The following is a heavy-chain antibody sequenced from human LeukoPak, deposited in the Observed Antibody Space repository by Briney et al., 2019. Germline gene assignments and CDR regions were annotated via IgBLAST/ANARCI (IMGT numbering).Heavy chain of an antibody. V-gene: IGHV1-18*01. CDR2: ISAYNGNT. J-gene: IGHJ4*02. Sequence: GASVKVSCKASGYTFTSYGISWVRQAPGQGLEWMGWISAYNGNTNYAQKLQGRVTMTTDTSTSTAYVELRSLRPDDTAVYYCAGSTHYYDSSGNFDHWGQGTLVTVSS. D-gene: IGHD3-22*01. CDR1: GYTFTSYG. CDR3: AGSTHYYDSSGNFDH.